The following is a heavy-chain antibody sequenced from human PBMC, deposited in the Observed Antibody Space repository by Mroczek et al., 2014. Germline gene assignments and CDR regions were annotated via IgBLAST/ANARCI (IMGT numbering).Heavy chain of an antibody. CDR1: GYTFRRYW. J-gene: IGHJ4*02. CDR3: TRMSRSGYYLGATDDY. CDR2: TNEDGSDK. Sequence: EVQLVESGEAWSSLGGSLRLSCAASGYTFRRYWMSWVRQAPGEGLEWVANTNEDGSDKYYVSSVRGRFTISRDNVKNSLYLQMNSLRVEDTAVYYCTRMSRSGYYLGATDDYWGQGTLVAVSS. V-gene: IGHV3-7*01. D-gene: IGHD3-3*01.